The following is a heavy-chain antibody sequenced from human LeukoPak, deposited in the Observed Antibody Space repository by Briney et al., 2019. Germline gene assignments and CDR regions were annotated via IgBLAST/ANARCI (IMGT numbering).Heavy chain of an antibody. CDR2: ISYDGSNK. Sequence: PGGSLRLSCAASGFTFSSYAMHWVRQAPGKGLEWVAVISYDGSNKYYADSVKGRFTISRDNSKNTLYLQMNSLRAEDTAVYYCASGLFGVVVAATFDMYWGQGTLVTVSS. D-gene: IGHD2-15*01. CDR3: ASGLFGVVVAATFDMY. V-gene: IGHV3-30-3*01. J-gene: IGHJ4*02. CDR1: GFTFSSYA.